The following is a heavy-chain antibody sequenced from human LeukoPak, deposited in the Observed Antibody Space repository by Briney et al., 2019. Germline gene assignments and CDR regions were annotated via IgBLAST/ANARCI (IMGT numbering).Heavy chain of an antibody. D-gene: IGHD7-27*01. CDR3: ARQNWDPHFDY. Sequence: PSETLSLTCTVSGGSISSYYWGWIRQPPGKGLEWIGSIYYSGNTYYNPSLKSRVTISVDTSKNQFPLKLSSVTAADTAVFYCARQNWDPHFDYWGQGTLVTVSS. CDR1: GGSISSYY. CDR2: IYYSGNT. J-gene: IGHJ4*02. V-gene: IGHV4-39*01.